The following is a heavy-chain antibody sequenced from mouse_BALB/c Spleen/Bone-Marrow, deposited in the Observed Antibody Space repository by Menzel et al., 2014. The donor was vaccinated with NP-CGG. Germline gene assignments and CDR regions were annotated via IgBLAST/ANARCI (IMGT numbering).Heavy chain of an antibody. V-gene: IGHV1S130*01. Sequence: QVQLKASGSVLVRPGASVKLSCKASGYTFTSSWMHWAKQRPGQGLEWIGEIHPNSGNTNYNEKFKGKATLTVDTSSSTAYVDLSSLTSEDSAVYYCARWGFDYWGQGTTLTVSS. J-gene: IGHJ2*01. CDR3: ARWGFDY. CDR1: GYTFTSSW. CDR2: IHPNSGNT.